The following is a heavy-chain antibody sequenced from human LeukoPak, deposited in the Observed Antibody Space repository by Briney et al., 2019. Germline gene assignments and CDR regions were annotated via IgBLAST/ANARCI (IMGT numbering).Heavy chain of an antibody. CDR2: INSDGSST. Sequence: GGSLRLSCAASGFTFSSYWMHWVRQAPGKGLVWVSRINSDGSSTSYADSVKGRFTISRDNAKNTLYLQMNSLRAEDTAVYYCARGCELFSEWLPLLPDYWGQGTLVTVSS. D-gene: IGHD3-3*01. CDR1: GFTFSSYW. CDR3: ARGCELFSEWLPLLPDY. J-gene: IGHJ4*02. V-gene: IGHV3-74*01.